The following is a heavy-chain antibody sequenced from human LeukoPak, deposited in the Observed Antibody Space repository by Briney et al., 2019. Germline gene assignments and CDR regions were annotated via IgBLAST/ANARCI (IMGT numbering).Heavy chain of an antibody. CDR3: ASTVRGSRTFDY. CDR1: GDSISSNSAA. CDR2: TYYRSKWYN. V-gene: IGHV6-1*01. Sequence: SQTLSLTCAISGDSISSNSAAWNWIRQSPSRGLEWLGRTYYRSKWYNEYAASVKSRITINPDTSKNQFSLQLNSVSPEDTAVYYSASTVRGSRTFDYWGQGTLVTVSS. J-gene: IGHJ4*02. D-gene: IGHD1-26*01.